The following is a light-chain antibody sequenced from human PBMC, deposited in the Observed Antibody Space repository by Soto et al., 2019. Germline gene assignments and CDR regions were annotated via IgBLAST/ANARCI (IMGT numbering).Light chain of an antibody. Sequence: DIQLTQSPSVLAASFGDTVTITCGASQALSNYLVWYQQKPGKAPDLLIYSASTLQSGVPSRFRGSGSETEFSLTIRALQPEDFETYYCQQLSRYPLTFGGGTKVDIK. V-gene: IGKV1-9*01. J-gene: IGKJ4*01. CDR2: SAS. CDR1: QALSNY. CDR3: QQLSRYPLT.